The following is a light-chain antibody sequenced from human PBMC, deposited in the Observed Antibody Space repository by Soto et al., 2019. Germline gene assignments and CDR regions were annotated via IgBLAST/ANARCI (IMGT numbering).Light chain of an antibody. CDR1: NSGTKR. V-gene: IGLV3-21*02. J-gene: IGLJ1*01. CDR2: DDS. CDR3: QVWDSTVDHYV. Sequence: SYELTQPPSVSVAPGQTARITCGGNNSGTKRVHWYQQKPGQAPVLVVYDDSDRPSGIPERFSGSNSGNTATLTVSRVEAGDEADYYCQVWDSTVDHYVFGTGTKVTVL.